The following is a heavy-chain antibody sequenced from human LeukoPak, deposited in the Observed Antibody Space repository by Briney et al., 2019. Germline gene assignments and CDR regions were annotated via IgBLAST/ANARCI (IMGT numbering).Heavy chain of an antibody. CDR1: GYTFTSYA. CDR3: ARAGSSSWLSNWFDP. CDR2: INAGNGNT. Sequence: GASVKVSCKASGYTFTSYAMHWVRQAPGQRLEWMGWINAGNGNTKFSQKFQGRVTITRDTSASTAYMELSSLTSEDTAVYYCARAGSSSWLSNWFDPWGQGTLVTVSS. V-gene: IGHV1-3*01. J-gene: IGHJ5*02. D-gene: IGHD6-13*01.